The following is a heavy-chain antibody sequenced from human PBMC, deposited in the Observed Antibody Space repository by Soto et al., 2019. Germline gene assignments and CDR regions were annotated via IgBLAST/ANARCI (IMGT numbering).Heavy chain of an antibody. Sequence: PSETLSLTCAVYGGSFSGYYWSWIRQPPGKGLEWIGEINHGGSTNYNPSLKSRVTISVDTSKNQFSLKLSSVTAAGTAVYYCARLYCSGGSCYSPYYYYGMDVWGQGTTVTVSS. CDR2: INHGGST. V-gene: IGHV4-34*01. CDR1: GGSFSGYY. D-gene: IGHD2-15*01. CDR3: ARLYCSGGSCYSPYYYYGMDV. J-gene: IGHJ6*02.